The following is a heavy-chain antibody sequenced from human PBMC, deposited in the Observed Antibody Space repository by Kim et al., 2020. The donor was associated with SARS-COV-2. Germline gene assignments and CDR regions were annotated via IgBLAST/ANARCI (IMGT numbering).Heavy chain of an antibody. CDR1: GDSVSSNSAA. D-gene: IGHD6-19*01. CDR2: TYYRSKWYN. V-gene: IGHV6-1*01. Sequence: SQTLSLTCAISGDSVSSNSAAWNWIRQSPSRGLEWLGRTYYRSKWYNDYAVSVKSRITINPDTSKNQFSLQLNSVTPEDTAVYYCARPRWSSGWYVDYYYGMDVWGQGTTVTVSS. CDR3: ARPRWSSGWYVDYYYGMDV. J-gene: IGHJ6*02.